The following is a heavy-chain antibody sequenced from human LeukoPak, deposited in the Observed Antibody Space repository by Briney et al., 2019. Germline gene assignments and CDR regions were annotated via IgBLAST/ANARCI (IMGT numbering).Heavy chain of an antibody. CDR3: GGESELIVGATLGFDY. V-gene: IGHV1-2*02. Sequence: ASVKVSCKTSGYTFTGYYIQWVRQAPGQGLEWMGWINPNSGGTNYAQKFQGRVTMTRDTSISTAYMGLSRLRSDDTAVYYCGGESELIVGATLGFDYWGQGTLVTVSS. CDR1: GYTFTGYY. D-gene: IGHD1-26*01. CDR2: INPNSGGT. J-gene: IGHJ4*02.